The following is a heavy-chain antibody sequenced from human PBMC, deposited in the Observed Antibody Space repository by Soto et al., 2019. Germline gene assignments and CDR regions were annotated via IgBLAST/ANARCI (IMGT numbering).Heavy chain of an antibody. CDR2: ISSDGNNK. D-gene: IGHD5-12*01. J-gene: IGHJ4*02. Sequence: QVHLVESGGGVVRPGTSLRVSCSASEFSSNNYAVHWVRQAPGEGLEWVALISSDGNNKYYPDSVRGRFTISRDHSNNTVYLQMHSLRVDDTAVYYCATWTLPLSWNWLQSAAGKFDYWGQGTLVTVSS. CDR1: EFSSNNYA. V-gene: IGHV3-30-3*01. CDR3: ATWTLPLSWNWLQSAAGKFDY.